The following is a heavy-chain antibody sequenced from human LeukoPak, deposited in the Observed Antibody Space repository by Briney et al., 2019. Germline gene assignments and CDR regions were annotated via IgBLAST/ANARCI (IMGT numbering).Heavy chain of an antibody. CDR2: IYYSGST. Sequence: SETLSLTCTASGGSISSSSYYWGWLRQPPGKGLEWIGSIYYSGSTYYNPSLKSRVTISVDTSKNQFSLKLSSVTAADTAVYYCARITGAYDAFDIWGQGTMVTVSS. V-gene: IGHV4-39*01. CDR3: ARITGAYDAFDI. D-gene: IGHD3-16*01. J-gene: IGHJ3*02. CDR1: GGSISSSSYY.